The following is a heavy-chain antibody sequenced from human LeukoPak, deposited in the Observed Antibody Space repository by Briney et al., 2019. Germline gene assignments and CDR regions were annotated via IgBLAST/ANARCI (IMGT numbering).Heavy chain of an antibody. CDR2: SRNKPNSYST. Sequence: GGSLRLSCVASGFTFSDHYMDWVRQAPGKGLEWVGRSRNKPNSYSTEYAASVKGRFTISRDNAKNSLYLQMNSLRAEDTAVYYCARSGALIDYWGQGTLVTVSS. CDR3: ARSGALIDY. CDR1: GFTFSDHY. D-gene: IGHD3-3*01. V-gene: IGHV3-72*01. J-gene: IGHJ4*02.